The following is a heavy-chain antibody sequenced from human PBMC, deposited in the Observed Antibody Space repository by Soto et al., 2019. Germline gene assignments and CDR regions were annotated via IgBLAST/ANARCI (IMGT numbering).Heavy chain of an antibody. CDR1: GGSISSSSYY. V-gene: IGHV4-39*01. Sequence: PSETLSLTCTVSGGSISSSSYYWGWIRQPPGKGLEWIGSIYYSGSTYYNPSLKSRVTISVDTSKNQFSLKLSSVTAADTAVYYCARNQLEAAGTAIDYWGQGTLVTVSS. J-gene: IGHJ4*02. CDR2: IYYSGST. CDR3: ARNQLEAAGTAIDY. D-gene: IGHD6-13*01.